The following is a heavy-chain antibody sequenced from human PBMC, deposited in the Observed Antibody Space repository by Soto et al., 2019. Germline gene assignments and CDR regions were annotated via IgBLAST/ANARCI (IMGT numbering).Heavy chain of an antibody. Sequence: GGSLRLSCAASGFTFSSYWMHWVRQAPGKGLVWVSRINSDGSSTSYADSVKGRFTISRDNAKNTLYLQMNSLRAEDTAVYYCAREFDYYGSGSSYYGKDVWGQGTTVTVSS. J-gene: IGHJ6*02. CDR3: AREFDYYGSGSSYYGKDV. D-gene: IGHD3-10*01. CDR1: GFTFSSYW. CDR2: INSDGSST. V-gene: IGHV3-74*01.